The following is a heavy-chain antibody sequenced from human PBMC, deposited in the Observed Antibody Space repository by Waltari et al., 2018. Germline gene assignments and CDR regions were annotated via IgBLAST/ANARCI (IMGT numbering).Heavy chain of an antibody. J-gene: IGHJ4*02. D-gene: IGHD3-10*01. CDR1: GYTFTGYY. CDR2: INPNCGGT. V-gene: IGHV1-2*06. CDR3: ATFYGSGRPVY. Sequence: QVQLVESGAEVKKPGASVKVSCKASGYTFTGYYMPWVRQAPGQGLEWMGRINPNCGGTNYAQKFQGRVTMTRDTSISTAYMELSRLRSDDTAVYYCATFYGSGRPVYWGQGTLVTVSS.